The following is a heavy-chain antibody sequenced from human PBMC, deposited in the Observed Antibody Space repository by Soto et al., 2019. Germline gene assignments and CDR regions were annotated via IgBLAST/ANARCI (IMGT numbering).Heavy chain of an antibody. J-gene: IGHJ4*02. V-gene: IGHV3-23*01. CDR3: AKDLPPYYDILTGYYPYYFDY. D-gene: IGHD3-9*01. Sequence: GGSQRLSCAASGFTFSSYAMSWVRQAPGKGLEWVSAISGSGGSTYYADSVKGRFTISRDNSKNTLYLQMNSLRAEDTAVYYCAKDLPPYYDILTGYYPYYFDYWGQGTLVTVSS. CDR1: GFTFSSYA. CDR2: ISGSGGST.